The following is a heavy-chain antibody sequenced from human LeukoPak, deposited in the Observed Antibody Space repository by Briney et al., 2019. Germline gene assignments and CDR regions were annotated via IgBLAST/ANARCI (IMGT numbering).Heavy chain of an antibody. CDR3: VKDNPLDY. V-gene: IGHV3-30*02. CDR2: IRYDGNNK. J-gene: IGHJ4*02. D-gene: IGHD1-14*01. CDR1: GFTFSNYG. Sequence: GGSLRLSCGASGFTFSNYGMLWVRQAPGKGLEWVAFIRYDGNNKLYADSMKGRFTISRDNSKDTLYLHINSLRAEDTAVYYCVKDNPLDYWGQGTLVTVSS.